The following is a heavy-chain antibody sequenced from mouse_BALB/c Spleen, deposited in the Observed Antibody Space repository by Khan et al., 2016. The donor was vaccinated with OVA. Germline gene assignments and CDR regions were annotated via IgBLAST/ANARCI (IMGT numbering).Heavy chain of an antibody. CDR1: GFSLSNYG. D-gene: IGHD1-3*01. CDR2: IWAGGSP. V-gene: IGHV2-9*02. Sequence: QVQLKESGPGLVAPSQTLSITCTVSGFSLSNYGVHWVRQPPGKGLEWLGVIWAGGSPNHNSALMSRLSISKDDSKSQVFLQMTSLQTDDTAMYYCARAFYNGAWFAYWGQGTLVTVSA. CDR3: ARAFYNGAWFAY. J-gene: IGHJ3*01.